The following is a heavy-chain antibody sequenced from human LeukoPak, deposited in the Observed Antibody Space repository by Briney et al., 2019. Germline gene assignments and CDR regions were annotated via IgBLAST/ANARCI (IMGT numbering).Heavy chain of an antibody. D-gene: IGHD3-22*01. CDR2: INQDASEK. J-gene: IGHJ4*02. Sequence: GGSLRLSCAASGFTFSTYWMSWVRQAPGKGLEWVANINQDASEKYYVDSVKGRFTISRDNAKNSLYLQMNSLRAEDTAVYYCARDGYYYDSSGYLNYWGQGTLVTVSS. V-gene: IGHV3-7*01. CDR3: ARDGYYYDSSGYLNY. CDR1: GFTFSTYW.